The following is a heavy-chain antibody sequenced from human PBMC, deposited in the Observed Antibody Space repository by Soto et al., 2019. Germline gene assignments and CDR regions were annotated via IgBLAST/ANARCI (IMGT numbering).Heavy chain of an antibody. CDR2: INHSGST. Sequence: SETLSLTCAVYGGSFSGYYWSWIRQPPGKGLEWIGEINHSGSTNYNPSLKSRVTISVDTSKNQFSLKLSSVTAADTAVYYCARGLLRFLDRTTQMDVWGQGNTVTVS. D-gene: IGHD3-3*01. CDR3: ARGLLRFLDRTTQMDV. CDR1: GGSFSGYY. J-gene: IGHJ6*02. V-gene: IGHV4-34*01.